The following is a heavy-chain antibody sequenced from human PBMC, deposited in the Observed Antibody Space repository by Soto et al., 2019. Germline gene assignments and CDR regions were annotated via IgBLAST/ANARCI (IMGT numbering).Heavy chain of an antibody. D-gene: IGHD2-21*02. CDR3: ARESGDWPLNWFDP. J-gene: IGHJ5*02. CDR1: GFNFSNHW. V-gene: IGHV3-74*01. Sequence: GGSLRLSCAASGFNFSNHWMHWVRQRPGEGLVWVSRITSDGKSKAYAESVKGRFAISRDDAKNTLYLQMNGLTAEDTAVYYCARESGDWPLNWFDPWGLGTLVTVSS. CDR2: ITSDGKSK.